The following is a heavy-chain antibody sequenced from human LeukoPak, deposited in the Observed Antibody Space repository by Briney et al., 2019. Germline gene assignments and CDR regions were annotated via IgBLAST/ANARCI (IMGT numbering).Heavy chain of an antibody. CDR3: ARDSRIQLWRPLDY. J-gene: IGHJ4*02. D-gene: IGHD5-18*01. CDR1: GYTFTGYY. V-gene: IGHV1-2*02. CDR2: ISPNSGGT. Sequence: ASVKVSCKASGYTFTGYYMHWVRQAPGQGLEGMGGISPNSGGTNYAQKFQGRVTMTRDTSISTAYMELSRLRSDDTAVYYCARDSRIQLWRPLDYWGQGTLVTVSS.